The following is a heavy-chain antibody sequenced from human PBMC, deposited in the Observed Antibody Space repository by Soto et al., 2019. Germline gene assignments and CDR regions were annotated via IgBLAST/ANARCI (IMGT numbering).Heavy chain of an antibody. D-gene: IGHD6-13*01. CDR1: GFTFGDYA. V-gene: IGHV3-49*03. J-gene: IGHJ4*02. Sequence: PGGSLRLSCTASGFTFGDYAMSWFRQAPGKGLEWVGFIRSKAYGGTTEYAASVKGRFTISRDDSKSIAYLQMNSLKTEDTAVYYCTREAPETSSWYGLDYWGQGTLVTVSS. CDR2: IRSKAYGGTT. CDR3: TREAPETSSWYGLDY.